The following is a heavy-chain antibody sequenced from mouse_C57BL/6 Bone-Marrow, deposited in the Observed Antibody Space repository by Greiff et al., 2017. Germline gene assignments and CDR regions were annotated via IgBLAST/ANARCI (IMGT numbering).Heavy chain of an antibody. D-gene: IGHD2-5*01. J-gene: IGHJ3*01. CDR1: GYTFTDYN. Sequence: VQLKESGPELVKPGASVKMSCKASGYTFTDYNMHWVKQSHGKSLEWIGYINPNNGGTSYNQKFKGKATLTVNKSSSTAYMELRSLTSEDSAVYYCARRTVYYSKGWFAYWGQGTLVTVSA. CDR3: ARRTVYYSKGWFAY. V-gene: IGHV1-22*01. CDR2: INPNNGGT.